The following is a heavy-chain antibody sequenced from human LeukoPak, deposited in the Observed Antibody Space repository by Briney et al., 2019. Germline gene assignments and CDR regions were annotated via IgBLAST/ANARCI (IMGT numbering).Heavy chain of an antibody. V-gene: IGHV1-69*13. CDR1: GGTFSSYA. D-gene: IGHD6-19*01. CDR3: AGSIAVAGTFDY. CDR2: IIPIFGTA. J-gene: IGHJ4*02. Sequence: EASVKVSCKASGGTFSSYAISWVQQAPGQGLEWMGGIIPIFGTANYAQKFQGRVTITADESTSTAYMELSSLRSEDTAVYYCAGSIAVAGTFDYWGQGTLVTVSS.